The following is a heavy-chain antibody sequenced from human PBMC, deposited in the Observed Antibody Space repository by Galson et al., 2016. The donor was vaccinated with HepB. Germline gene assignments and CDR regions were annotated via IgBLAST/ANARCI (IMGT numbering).Heavy chain of an antibody. D-gene: IGHD3-22*01. V-gene: IGHV4-39*01. CDR2: IYYSGTT. Sequence: SETLSLTCTVSGGSIISNGYYWGWVRQPPGKGLEWIGSIYYSGTTYYNPSLKSRVTMSVDTSTNQLSLKLASVTAADTAVYYCARHVGYYYSYWYLDLWGRGTLVTVSS. CDR3: ARHVGYYYSYWYLDL. J-gene: IGHJ2*01. CDR1: GGSIISNGYY.